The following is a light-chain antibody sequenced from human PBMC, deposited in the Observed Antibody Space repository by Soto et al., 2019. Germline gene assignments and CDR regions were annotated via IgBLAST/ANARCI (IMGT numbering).Light chain of an antibody. CDR1: QNIENY. J-gene: IGKJ5*01. CDR3: HQSFGSPPIT. V-gene: IGKV1-39*01. Sequence: DMQMTQSPSSLSASLGDTVTISCRASQNIENYLHWYQQKAGKAPEVLLYVASVLKDGVSSRFSGSGYGTDFTLTITNLQPEDFATYYCHQSFGSPPITFGQGTRLDIK. CDR2: VAS.